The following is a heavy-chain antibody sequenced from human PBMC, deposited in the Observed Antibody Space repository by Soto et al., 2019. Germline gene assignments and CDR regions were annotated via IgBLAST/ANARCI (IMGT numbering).Heavy chain of an antibody. D-gene: IGHD1-26*01. Sequence: QVQLVQSGAEVKKPGSSVKVSCEASGGTFSNYAFSCVRQAPGQGLEWMGGIIPIFGTTNYAQKFQGRIKITADESTGTVYMELSGLKSEDTAVYYCARANSGSYTFNYYYGMDVWGQGTAVTVSS. V-gene: IGHV1-69*01. CDR1: GGTFSNYA. J-gene: IGHJ6*02. CDR2: IIPIFGTT. CDR3: ARANSGSYTFNYYYGMDV.